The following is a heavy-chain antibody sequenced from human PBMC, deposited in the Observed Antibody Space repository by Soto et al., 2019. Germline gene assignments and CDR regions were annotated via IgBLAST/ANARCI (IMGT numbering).Heavy chain of an antibody. CDR2: ISGSGDNT. J-gene: IGHJ5*02. D-gene: IGHD6-19*01. Sequence: EVQVLESGGGLVQPGGSLRLSCAASGFTFNTYAMSWVRQAPGKGLEWVSGISGSGDNTYYADSVKGRFTISRDNSKKTLFLQMNRLRPDDSAVYYCAKDPTYSSGRGWLDPWGRGTLVTVSS. CDR3: AKDPTYSSGRGWLDP. V-gene: IGHV3-23*01. CDR1: GFTFNTYA.